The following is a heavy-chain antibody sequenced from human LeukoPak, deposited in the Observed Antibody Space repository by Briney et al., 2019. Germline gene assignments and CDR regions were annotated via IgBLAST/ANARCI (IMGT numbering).Heavy chain of an antibody. CDR3: AKGGHYYYYGMDV. Sequence: GGSLRLSCAASGFTFSSYAMSWVRQAPGKGLEWVSAISGSGGSTYYADSVKGRFTISRDNSKNTLYLQMNSPRAEDTAVYYCAKGGHYYYYGMDVWGQGTTVTVSS. D-gene: IGHD3-10*01. CDR2: ISGSGGST. CDR1: GFTFSSYA. J-gene: IGHJ6*02. V-gene: IGHV3-23*01.